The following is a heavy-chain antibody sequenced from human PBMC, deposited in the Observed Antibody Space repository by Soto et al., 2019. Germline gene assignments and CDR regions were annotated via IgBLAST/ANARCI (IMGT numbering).Heavy chain of an antibody. D-gene: IGHD2-15*01. CDR2: FSSGSSDT. V-gene: IGHV3-23*01. J-gene: IGHJ4*02. CDR1: GFTVRTYG. CDR3: AGHGGYSY. Sequence: EVRLLESGGGLVQAGGSLRLSCAATGFTVRTYGMSWVRQAPGKGLEWVASFSSGSSDTHYADSLKGRFAISRDNSKNTLYLQMNSLRVEDTALYYCAGHGGYSYLGQGTLVTVAS.